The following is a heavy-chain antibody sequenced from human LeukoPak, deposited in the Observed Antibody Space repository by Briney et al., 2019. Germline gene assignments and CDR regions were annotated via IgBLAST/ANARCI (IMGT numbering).Heavy chain of an antibody. CDR2: IWYDGSNQ. CDR3: ARDHKTHYYGSGSHSYYYYYGMDV. Sequence: PGRSLRLSCAASGFAFSSYGMHWVRQAPGKGLEWVAAIWYDGSNQYYADSVKGRFTISRDNSKNTLYLQMNSLRAEDTAVYYCARDHKTHYYGSGSHSYYYYYGMDVWGQGTTVTVSS. D-gene: IGHD3-10*01. V-gene: IGHV3-33*01. J-gene: IGHJ6*02. CDR1: GFAFSSYG.